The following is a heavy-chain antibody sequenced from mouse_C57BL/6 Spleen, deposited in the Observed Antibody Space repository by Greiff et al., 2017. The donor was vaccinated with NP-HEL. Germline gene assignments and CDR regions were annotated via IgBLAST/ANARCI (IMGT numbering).Heavy chain of an antibody. CDR2: INPNNGGT. Sequence: VQLQQSGPELVKPGASVKMSCKASGYTFTDYNMHWVKQSHGKSLEWIGYINPNNGGTSYNQKFKGKATLTVNKSSSTAYMELRSLTSEDSAVYYCARNYGSSLYAMDYWGQGTSVTVSS. J-gene: IGHJ4*01. D-gene: IGHD1-1*01. CDR1: GYTFTDYN. CDR3: ARNYGSSLYAMDY. V-gene: IGHV1-22*01.